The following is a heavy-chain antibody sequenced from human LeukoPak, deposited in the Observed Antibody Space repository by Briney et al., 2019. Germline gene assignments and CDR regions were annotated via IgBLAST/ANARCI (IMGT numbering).Heavy chain of an antibody. D-gene: IGHD4-17*01. V-gene: IGHV1-2*02. CDR3: ARASYGDHCVY. J-gene: IGHJ4*02. CDR1: GYTFTDYY. Sequence: GASVKVSCKTSGYTFTDYYIHWVRQAPGQGLEWMGWISPTTGDANYAQNFQGRVTMTRDTSVSTAYVEVSSLRYDDTAVYYCARASYGDHCVYWGQGTLVSVSS. CDR2: ISPTTGDA.